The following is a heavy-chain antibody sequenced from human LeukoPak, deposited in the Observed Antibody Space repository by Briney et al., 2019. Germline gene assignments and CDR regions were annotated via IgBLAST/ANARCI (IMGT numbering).Heavy chain of an antibody. V-gene: IGHV3-23*01. CDR1: AFTFSSYA. CDR2: ISGSGDGT. CDR3: AKDRGSGSYYIFDS. D-gene: IGHD3-10*01. Sequence: GGSLRLSCAASAFTFSSYAMSWVRQAPGKGLEWVAVISGSGDGTYYADGVKGRFTISRDNSKNTVYLQMNSLRAEDTAVYYCAKDRGSGSYYIFDSWGQGTLVTVSS. J-gene: IGHJ4*02.